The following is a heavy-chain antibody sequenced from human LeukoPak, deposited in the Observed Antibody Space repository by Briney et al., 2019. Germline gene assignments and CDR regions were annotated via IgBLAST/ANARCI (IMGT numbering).Heavy chain of an antibody. V-gene: IGHV4-59*08. J-gene: IGHJ5*02. CDR3: ARRRVGAISSYNWFDP. Sequence: SETLSLTCTVSGCSISSYYWSWIRQPPGKGLEWIGYIYYTGSNNYNPSLKSRVTISVDTSKNQFSLKLNSVTAADTAVYYCARRRVGAISSYNWFDPWGQGTLVTVSS. CDR2: IYYTGSN. CDR1: GCSISSYY. D-gene: IGHD1-26*01.